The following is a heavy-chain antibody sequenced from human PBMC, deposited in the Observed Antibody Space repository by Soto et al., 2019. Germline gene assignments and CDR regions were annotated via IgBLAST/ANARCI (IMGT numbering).Heavy chain of an antibody. J-gene: IGHJ6*03. CDR1: GFTLSGYA. CDR3: ARRARPDFYYMDV. Sequence: GGSLRLSCAASGFTLSGYAMDWVRQAPGKGLEYVSGISSNGVGTYYANSVQGGFTISRDNSKNTVYLQMGSLRPEDMAVYYCARRARPDFYYMDVWGKGTTVTVSS. V-gene: IGHV3-64*01. CDR2: ISSNGVGT. D-gene: IGHD6-6*01.